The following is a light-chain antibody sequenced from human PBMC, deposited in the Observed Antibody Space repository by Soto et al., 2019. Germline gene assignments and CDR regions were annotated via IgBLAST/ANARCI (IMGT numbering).Light chain of an antibody. CDR1: SGSIASNY. V-gene: IGLV6-57*01. Sequence: NFMLTQPHSVSESPGKTVTISCTRSSGSIASNYVQWYQQRPGSSPTTVIYEDNQRPSGVPDRFSGSFDSSSNSASLTISGLKTEDEADYYCQSFDSSDKVFGGGTQLSVL. CDR2: EDN. J-gene: IGLJ3*02. CDR3: QSFDSSDKV.